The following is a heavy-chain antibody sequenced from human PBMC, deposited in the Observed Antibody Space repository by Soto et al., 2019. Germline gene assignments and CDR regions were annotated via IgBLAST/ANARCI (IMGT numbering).Heavy chain of an antibody. Sequence: GGSLRLSCAASGFTFSNYGMHWVRQAPGKGLEWVAVISFDGSNKYYADSVKGRFTISRDNSKNTLYLQMNSLRVEDTAVYYCAKDRPLWSSSWSLFDYWGQGTLVTVSS. J-gene: IGHJ4*02. CDR2: ISFDGSNK. CDR1: GFTFSNYG. CDR3: AKDRPLWSSSWSLFDY. D-gene: IGHD6-13*01. V-gene: IGHV3-30*18.